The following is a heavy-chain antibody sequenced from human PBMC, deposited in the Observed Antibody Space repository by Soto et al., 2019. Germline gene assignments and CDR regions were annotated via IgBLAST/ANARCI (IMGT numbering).Heavy chain of an antibody. V-gene: IGHV3-7*05. J-gene: IGHJ4*02. CDR1: GFTCRSYW. CDR3: ATDVLI. CDR2: IKPDGSEK. D-gene: IGHD3-22*01. Sequence: EVHMVESGGGLVQPGGSLRLSCAASGFTCRSYWINLLRQAPGKGLEWVANIKPDGSEKNYVDSVEGRFTISRDNAKNSLYLRMNSLRAEDTAVYYGATDVLIGGQGTMVTVSS.